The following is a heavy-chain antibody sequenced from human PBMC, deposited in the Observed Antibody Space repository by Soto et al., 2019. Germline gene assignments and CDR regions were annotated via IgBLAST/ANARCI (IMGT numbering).Heavy chain of an antibody. CDR1: GGSVSSGLYF. D-gene: IGHD5-18*01. J-gene: IGHJ2*01. CDR2: IYHSGTI. V-gene: IGHV4-61*01. Sequence: QVQLQESGPGLVKPSETLSLTCTVSGGSVSSGLYFWSWIRQPPGKGLAWIGSIYHSGTINYNPSLRSRVAMSVDTSKNQFSLQLSSVTAADTAMYSCARLPRARHTASRKPLGYVDLWGRGTLVTVSS. CDR3: ARLPRARHTASRKPLGYVDL.